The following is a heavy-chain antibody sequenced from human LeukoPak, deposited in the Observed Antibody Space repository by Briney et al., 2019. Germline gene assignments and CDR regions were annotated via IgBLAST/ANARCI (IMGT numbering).Heavy chain of an antibody. D-gene: IGHD3-3*01. CDR1: GGSISSSSYY. V-gene: IGHV4-39*01. J-gene: IGHJ5*02. CDR3: ARQPPHDYDFSSGYPGGWFDP. CDR2: IYYSGST. Sequence: SETLSLTCTVSGGSISSSSYYWGWIRQPPGKGLEWIGSIYYSGSTYYNPSLKSRVTISVDTSKNQFSLKLSSVTAADTAVYYCARQPPHDYDFSSGYPGGWFDPWGQGTLVTVSS.